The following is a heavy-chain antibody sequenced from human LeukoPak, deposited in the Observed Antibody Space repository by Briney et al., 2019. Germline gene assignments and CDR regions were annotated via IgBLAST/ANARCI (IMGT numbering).Heavy chain of an antibody. J-gene: IGHJ3*01. CDR3: AREGSVVRGAFDV. CDR2: ISSNGDST. CDR1: GFIFSSYA. V-gene: IGHV3-64*01. D-gene: IGHD2-15*01. Sequence: GGSQRLSCAASGFIFSSYAIHWVRQAPGKGLEYVSGISSNGDSTYYANSVKGRFTISRDNSKNMLYLQLGSLKPEDMAVYYCAREGSVVRGAFDVWGQGTMVTVSS.